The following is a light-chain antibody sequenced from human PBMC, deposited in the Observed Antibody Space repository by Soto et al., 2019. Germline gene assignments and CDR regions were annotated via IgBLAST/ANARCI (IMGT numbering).Light chain of an antibody. V-gene: IGLV2-23*01. CDR3: CSYAGDSTWV. Sequence: QSALTQPASVSGSPGQSITISCTGNSSDVGNYNLVSWYQQHPGEAPKLLIYEGSKRPSGVSNRFSGSKFGNTASLTISGLQAEDEVDYYCCSYAGDSTWVFGGGTKVTVL. CDR1: SSDVGNYNL. CDR2: EGS. J-gene: IGLJ3*02.